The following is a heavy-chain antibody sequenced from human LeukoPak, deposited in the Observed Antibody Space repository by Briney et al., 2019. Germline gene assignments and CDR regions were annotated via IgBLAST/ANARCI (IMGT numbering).Heavy chain of an antibody. CDR3: ARVAGGSHHFDY. CDR2: TTSTSSYI. Sequence: PGGSLRLSCAASGFAFSTYSMNWVRQAPGKGLEWVSSTTSTSSYIYYADSVKGRFTISRDNAKSSLYLQMNTLRAEGTAVYYCARVAGGSHHFDYWGQGTLVTVSS. D-gene: IGHD1-26*01. CDR1: GFAFSTYS. J-gene: IGHJ4*02. V-gene: IGHV3-21*01.